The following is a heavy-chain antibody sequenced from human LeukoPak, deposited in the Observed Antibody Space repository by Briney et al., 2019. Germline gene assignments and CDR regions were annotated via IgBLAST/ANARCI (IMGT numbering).Heavy chain of an antibody. CDR3: ARVPGYYGSGSYYVAPEDY. V-gene: IGHV1-18*01. D-gene: IGHD3-10*01. CDR1: GGTFTDYS. J-gene: IGHJ4*02. Sequence: ASVKVSCKAPGGTFTDYSISWVRQAPGQGLEWMGWISAYNGNTNYAQKLQGRVTMTTDTSTSTAYMELRSLRSDDTAVYYCARVPGYYGSGSYYVAPEDYWGQGTLVTVSS. CDR2: ISAYNGNT.